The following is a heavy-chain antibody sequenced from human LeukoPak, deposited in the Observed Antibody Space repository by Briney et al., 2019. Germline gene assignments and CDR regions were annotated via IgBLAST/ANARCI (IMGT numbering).Heavy chain of an antibody. J-gene: IGHJ3*02. V-gene: IGHV1-18*01. CDR2: ISAYNGNT. D-gene: IGHD3-22*01. CDR3: ARDGYYYDSSGYRAFDI. Sequence: ASVKVSCKASGYTFTNYGISWVRQAPGQGLEWMGWISAYNGNTNYAQKLQGRVTMTTDTSTSTAYMELRSLRSDDTAVYYCARDGYYYDSSGYRAFDIWGQGTMVTVSS. CDR1: GYTFTNYG.